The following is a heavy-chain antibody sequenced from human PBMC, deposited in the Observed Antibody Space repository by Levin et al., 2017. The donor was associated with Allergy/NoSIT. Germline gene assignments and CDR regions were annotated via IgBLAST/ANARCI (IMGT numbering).Heavy chain of an antibody. CDR3: ARVDVAAAGLYEH. CDR1: GGSFNSYY. D-gene: IGHD6-13*01. J-gene: IGHJ4*02. Sequence: SETLSLTCGVSGGSFNSYYWSWVRQAPGKGLEWIAYMHHSGATYYNPSLQSRVSVSIDTSRNQFSLILRSLTAADTAVYFCARVDVAAAGLYEHWGPGTLVTVS. CDR2: MHHSGAT. V-gene: IGHV4-59*01.